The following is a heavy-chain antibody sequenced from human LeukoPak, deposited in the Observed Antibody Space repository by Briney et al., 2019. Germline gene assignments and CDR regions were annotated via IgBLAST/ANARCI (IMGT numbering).Heavy chain of an antibody. CDR1: GGSISSGSYY. CDR2: IYTSGST. CDR3: ARSAKTPYYYYYMDV. Sequence: SETLSLTCTVSGGSISSGSYYWSWIRQPAGKGLEWIGRIYTSGSTNYNPSLKSRVTISVDTSKSQFSLKLSSVTAADTAVYYCARSAKTPYYYYYMDVWGKGTTVTVSS. J-gene: IGHJ6*03. V-gene: IGHV4-61*02.